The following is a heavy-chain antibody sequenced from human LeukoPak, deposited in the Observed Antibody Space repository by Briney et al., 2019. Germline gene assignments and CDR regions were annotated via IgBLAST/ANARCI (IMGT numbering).Heavy chain of an antibody. V-gene: IGHV1-2*02. CDR2: INPNSGYT. D-gene: IGHD3-9*01. CDR1: GYTFTGYH. J-gene: IGHJ4*02. CDR3: ARESDYHILTGPFDY. Sequence: ASVKVSRKASGYTFTGYHMHWVRQAPGQGLEWMGWINPNSGYTDYAQNFQGRVTMTRDTSISTAYMDLRTLRSDDTAVYYCARESDYHILTGPFDYWGQGTLVTVSS.